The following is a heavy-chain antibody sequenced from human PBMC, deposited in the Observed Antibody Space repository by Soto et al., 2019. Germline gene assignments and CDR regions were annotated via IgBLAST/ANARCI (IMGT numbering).Heavy chain of an antibody. CDR2: ISYDGGYE. CDR3: AKGPTVTPWRYLDL. V-gene: IGHV3-30*18. D-gene: IGHD4-17*01. J-gene: IGHJ2*01. Sequence: QEQLVESGGGVVQPGKSLRLSCAASRFAFSSYAMHWVRQAPGKGLGWLAVISYDGGYENYADSVKGRFTVSRDNAKNPLWLQINSLGDEDTVLYYVAKGPTVTPWRYLDLWGQGTLVTVSS. CDR1: RFAFSSYA.